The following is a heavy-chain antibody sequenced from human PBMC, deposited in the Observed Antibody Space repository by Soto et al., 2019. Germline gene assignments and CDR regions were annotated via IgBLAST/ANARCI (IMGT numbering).Heavy chain of an antibody. CDR2: IYYSGST. D-gene: IGHD3-16*02. V-gene: IGHV4-30-4*01. Sequence: SETLSLTCTVSGGSISSGDYYWSWIRQPPGKGLEWIGYIYYSGSTYYNPSLKSRVTISVDTSKNQFSLKLSSVTVADTAVYYCARTHFYDYVWGSYPIWFDPWGQGTLVTVSS. J-gene: IGHJ5*02. CDR3: ARTHFYDYVWGSYPIWFDP. CDR1: GGSISSGDYY.